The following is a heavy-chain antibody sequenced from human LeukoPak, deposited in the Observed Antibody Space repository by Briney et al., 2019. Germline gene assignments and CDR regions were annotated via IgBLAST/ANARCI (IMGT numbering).Heavy chain of an antibody. CDR3: AKSGREGATNY. D-gene: IGHD1-26*01. CDR1: GFTFNSYG. CDR2: ISYDGSNK. V-gene: IGHV3-30*18. Sequence: PGGSLRLSCAASGFTFNSYGMHWVRQAPGKGLEWVAVISYDGSNKYYADSVKGRFTISRDNSKNTLYLQMNSLRAEDTAVYYCAKSGREGATNYWGQGTLVTVSS. J-gene: IGHJ4*02.